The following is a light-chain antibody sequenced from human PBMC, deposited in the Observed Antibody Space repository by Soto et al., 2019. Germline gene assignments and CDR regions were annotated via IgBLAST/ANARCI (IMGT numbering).Light chain of an antibody. Sequence: IVMTQSPLSLSVTPGEPASISCSSSESLLHSIGYNYLDWYLQKPGQSPQLLIYLSSNREYGVPDRFSGSGSGRDFTLKISRVEADDVGVYYCMQGLETPTFGQGTKVEIK. V-gene: IGKV2-28*01. J-gene: IGKJ1*01. CDR1: ESLLHSIGYNY. CDR3: MQGLETPT. CDR2: LSS.